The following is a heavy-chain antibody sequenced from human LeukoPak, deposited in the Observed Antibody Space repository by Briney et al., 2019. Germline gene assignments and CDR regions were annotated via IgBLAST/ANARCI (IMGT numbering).Heavy chain of an antibody. CDR3: ATDRSGYDILTGYYKLDY. J-gene: IGHJ4*02. Sequence: PGGSLRLSCAASGFTFSSYSMNWVRQAPGKGLEWVSSISSSSSYIYYADSVKGRFTISRDNAKNSLYLQMNSLRAEDTAVYYCATDRSGYDILTGYYKLDYWGQGTLVTVSS. CDR2: ISSSSSYI. D-gene: IGHD3-9*01. V-gene: IGHV3-21*01. CDR1: GFTFSSYS.